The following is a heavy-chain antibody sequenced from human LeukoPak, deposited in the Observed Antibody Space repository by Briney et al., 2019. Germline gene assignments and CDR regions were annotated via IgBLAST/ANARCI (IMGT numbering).Heavy chain of an antibody. V-gene: IGHV4-4*02. D-gene: IGHD3-10*01. CDR1: GGSISSSNW. Sequence: SETLSLTCAVSGGSISSSNWWTWVRQPPGKGLEWIGEIYHTGIINYNPSLKSRVTISVDKSMNQFSLRLTSVTAADTAVYFCARGGGSHYEIDYWGQGTLVTVSS. CDR3: ARGGGSHYEIDY. CDR2: IYHTGII. J-gene: IGHJ4*02.